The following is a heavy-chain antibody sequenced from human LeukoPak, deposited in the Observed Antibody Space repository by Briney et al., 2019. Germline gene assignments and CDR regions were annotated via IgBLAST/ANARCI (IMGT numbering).Heavy chain of an antibody. Sequence: GGSLRLSCAASGFTFSSYAMHWVRQAPGKGLEWVAVISYDGSNKYYADSVKGRFTISRDNSKNTLYLQMNSLTPEDTAVYYCARASSFMTFDIWGQGTMVTVSS. J-gene: IGHJ3*02. CDR2: ISYDGSNK. CDR3: ARASSFMTFDI. V-gene: IGHV3-30*04. CDR1: GFTFSSYA.